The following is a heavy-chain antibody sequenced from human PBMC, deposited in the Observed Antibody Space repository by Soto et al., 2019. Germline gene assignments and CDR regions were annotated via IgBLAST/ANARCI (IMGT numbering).Heavy chain of an antibody. CDR1: GGSISGSCYY. Sequence: QLQLQESGPGLVKPSETLSLTCTVSGGSISGSCYYWGWIRRPPGKGLERICPIFYSGTSYYNPSLKTRVTISVDTSKNQFSLRLTSVTATDTAVYYCASYGDYPDYWGQGTLVTVSS. CDR3: ASYGDYPDY. CDR2: IFYSGTS. V-gene: IGHV4-39*01. D-gene: IGHD4-17*01. J-gene: IGHJ4*02.